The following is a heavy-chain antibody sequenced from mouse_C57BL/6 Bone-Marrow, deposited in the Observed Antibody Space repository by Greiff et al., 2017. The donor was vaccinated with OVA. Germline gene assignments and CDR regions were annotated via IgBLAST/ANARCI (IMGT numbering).Heavy chain of an antibody. V-gene: IGHV1-9*01. CDR2: LLPGSGST. J-gene: IGHJ2*01. CDR3: ARETYYGSSPVYFDY. Sequence: QVQLQQSGAELMKPGASVKLSCKATGYTFTGYWIEWVKQRPGHGLEWIGELLPGSGSTNYNEKFKGKAAFTADTSSNTAYMQLSSLTTEDSAIYYCARETYYGSSPVYFDYWGQGTTLTVSS. D-gene: IGHD1-1*01. CDR1: GYTFTGYW.